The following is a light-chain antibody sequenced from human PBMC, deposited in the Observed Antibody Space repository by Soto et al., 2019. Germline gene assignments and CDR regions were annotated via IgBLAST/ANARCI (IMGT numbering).Light chain of an antibody. CDR3: QTWGTGIQV. CDR1: SGHTRYD. V-gene: IGLV4-69*01. Sequence: QLVLTQSPSASASLGASVKLTCTLNSGHTRYDIAWHQQQAEKGPRYLMRVNSDGSHTKGDGIPDRFSGSSSGAERYLTISNLQSEDEADYYCQTWGTGIQVFGGGTKVTVL. J-gene: IGLJ3*02. CDR2: VNSDGSH.